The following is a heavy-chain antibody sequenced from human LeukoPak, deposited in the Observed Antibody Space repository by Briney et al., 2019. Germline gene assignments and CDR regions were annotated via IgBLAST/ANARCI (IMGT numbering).Heavy chain of an antibody. CDR2: INHSGST. CDR1: GGSFSGYY. J-gene: IGHJ3*02. D-gene: IGHD2-2*01. V-gene: IGHV4-34*01. Sequence: SETLSLTCAVYGGSFSGYYWSWIRQPPGKGLEWIGEINHSGSTNYNPSLKSRVTISVDTSKNQFSLKLSTVTAADTAVYYCASLWPYQLSAFDIWGQGTMVTVSS. CDR3: ASLWPYQLSAFDI.